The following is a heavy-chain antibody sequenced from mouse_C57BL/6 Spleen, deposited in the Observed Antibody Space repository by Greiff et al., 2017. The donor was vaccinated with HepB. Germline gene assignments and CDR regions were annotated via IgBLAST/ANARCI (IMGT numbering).Heavy chain of an antibody. D-gene: IGHD1-1*01. CDR1: GYTFTSYW. CDR2: IDPKSGGT. J-gene: IGHJ1*03. V-gene: IGHV1-72*01. Sequence: QVQLQQPGAELVKPGASVKLSCKASGYTFTSYWMHWVKQRPGRGLEWIGRIDPKSGGTKYNEKFKSKATLTVDKPSSTAYMQLSSLTSEDSAVYYCAGSEYYGSSFLWYFDVWGTGTTVTVSS. CDR3: AGSEYYGSSFLWYFDV.